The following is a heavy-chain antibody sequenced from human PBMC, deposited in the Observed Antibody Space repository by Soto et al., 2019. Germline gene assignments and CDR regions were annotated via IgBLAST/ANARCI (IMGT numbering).Heavy chain of an antibody. Sequence: SETLSLTCTVSGVSISSGDYYWSWIRQPPGKGLEWIGYIYCSGSTYYNPSLKSRVTISVDTSKNQFSLKLSSVTAADTAVYYCANENSSYNWFDPWGQGTLVAVSS. CDR1: GVSISSGDYY. CDR2: IYCSGST. J-gene: IGHJ5*02. CDR3: ANENSSYNWFDP. V-gene: IGHV4-30-4*01. D-gene: IGHD6-6*01.